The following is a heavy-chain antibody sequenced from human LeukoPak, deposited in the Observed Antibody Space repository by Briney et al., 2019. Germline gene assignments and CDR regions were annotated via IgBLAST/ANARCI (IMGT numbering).Heavy chain of an antibody. Sequence: GGSLRLSCAAAGFTFSSYWMHWVRQAPGKGLVWVSRIISDGSGASHADSVKGRFTISRDNAKNTLYLQMNSLRAEDTAVYYCARDVSSGSFDYWGQGTLVTVPS. CDR3: ARDVSSGSFDY. J-gene: IGHJ4*02. D-gene: IGHD6-19*01. CDR2: IISDGSGA. CDR1: GFTFSSYW. V-gene: IGHV3-74*01.